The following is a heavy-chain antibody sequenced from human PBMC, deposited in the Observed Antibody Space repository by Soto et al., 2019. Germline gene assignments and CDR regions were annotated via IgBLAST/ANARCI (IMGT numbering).Heavy chain of an antibody. D-gene: IGHD6-25*01. CDR2: TYYRSKWYN. Sequence: SRTLSLTCASSGCSVSSNSAAWNWITQSPSRGLEWLGRTYYRSKWYNDYAVSVKSRITINPDTSKNQFSLQLNSVTPEDTAVYYCSFDRSGYRRGLFAYWGQGTLVIGSS. J-gene: IGHJ4*02. CDR3: SFDRSGYRRGLFAY. CDR1: GCSVSSNSAA. V-gene: IGHV6-1*01.